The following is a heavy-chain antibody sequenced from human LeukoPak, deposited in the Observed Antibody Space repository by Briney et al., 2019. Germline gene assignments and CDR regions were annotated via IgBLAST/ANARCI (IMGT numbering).Heavy chain of an antibody. CDR2: IYGGGST. J-gene: IGHJ4*02. D-gene: IGHD3-9*01. CDR3: ASTRVTIQETTQN. CDR1: GFTISGNY. V-gene: IGHV3-53*04. Sequence: GGSLRLSCAASGFTISGNYMTWVRQAPGKGLEWVSVIYGGGSTYYADSVKGRFTISRHDSENTVDLQMNSLRPEDTDVYYCASTRVTIQETTQNWGQGTLVTVSS.